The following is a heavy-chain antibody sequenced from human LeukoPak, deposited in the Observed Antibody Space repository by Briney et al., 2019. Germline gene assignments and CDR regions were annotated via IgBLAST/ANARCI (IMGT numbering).Heavy chain of an antibody. CDR3: ARGYDFWSGYPSLRY. D-gene: IGHD3-3*01. V-gene: IGHV4-30-4*01. J-gene: IGHJ4*02. CDR2: IYYSGST. Sequence: SETLSLTCTVSGGSISSGDYYWSCIRQPPGKGLECIGYIYYSGSTYYNPSLKSRVTISVDTSKNQFSLKLSSVTAADTAVYYCARGYDFWSGYPSLRYWGQGTLVTVSS. CDR1: GGSISSGDYY.